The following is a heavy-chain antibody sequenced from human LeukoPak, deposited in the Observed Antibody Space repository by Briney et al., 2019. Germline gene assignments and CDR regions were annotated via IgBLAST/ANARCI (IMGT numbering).Heavy chain of an antibody. J-gene: IGHJ3*02. V-gene: IGHV3-53*01. Sequence: GGSLRLSCAASGFTVSSYYMSWVRQAPGKGLEWVSVVYSGGGTYYADSVKGRFTISRDISKNTLYLRMNSLRGEDTAMCYCARLLEFSGAFDIWGQGTMVTVSS. D-gene: IGHD3-3*01. CDR3: ARLLEFSGAFDI. CDR2: VYSGGGT. CDR1: GFTVSSYY.